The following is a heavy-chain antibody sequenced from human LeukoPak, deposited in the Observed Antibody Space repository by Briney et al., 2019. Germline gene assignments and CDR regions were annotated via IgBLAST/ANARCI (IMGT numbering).Heavy chain of an antibody. CDR1: GFTLNTND. Sequence: PGGSLRLSCAASGFTLNTNDMNWVRQAPGKGLEWVSIMYPWGSAFYTDSVKGRFTVTRDESKNMMFLQMNTLRPDDTAMYYCVRQGGDNCRWGQGALVTVSS. CDR2: MYPWGSA. CDR3: VRQGGDNCR. V-gene: IGHV3-66*02. J-gene: IGHJ4*01. D-gene: IGHD4-23*01.